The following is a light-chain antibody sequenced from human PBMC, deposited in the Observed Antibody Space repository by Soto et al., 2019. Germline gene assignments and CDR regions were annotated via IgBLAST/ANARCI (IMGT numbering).Light chain of an antibody. CDR3: PQSYSVPLT. Sequence: DIQMTQSPSSLSASVVDRVTITCRASQNINNCLNWYQQKSGEAPKLLIYTASSLQSGVPARVSGSGSGTEFILTISSLQPEDFATYYCPQSYSVPLTFGVGTKVDIK. J-gene: IGKJ4*01. V-gene: IGKV1-39*01. CDR1: QNINNC. CDR2: TAS.